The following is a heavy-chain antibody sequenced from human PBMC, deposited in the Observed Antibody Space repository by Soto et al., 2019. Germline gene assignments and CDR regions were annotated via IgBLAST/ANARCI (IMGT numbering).Heavy chain of an antibody. CDR2: IYTDGGT. CDR1: GDSINSGAYY. J-gene: IGHJ4*01. D-gene: IGHD3-3*01. CDR3: ARGLTEWSNDY. Sequence: SETLSLTCTVSGDSINSGAYYWTWIRQLPGKGLEWIGCIYTDGGTDYSPSLKNRVTMSKDTSKNHFSLRLTSVTAADTATYFCARGLTEWSNDYWGHGTLVTVSS. V-gene: IGHV4-31*03.